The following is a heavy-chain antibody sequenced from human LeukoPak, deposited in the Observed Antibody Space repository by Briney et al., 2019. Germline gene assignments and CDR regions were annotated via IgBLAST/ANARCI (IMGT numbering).Heavy chain of an antibody. Sequence: SETLSLTCAVYGGSFSGYYWSWIRPPPGKGLEWVGEINHSGSTNYNPSLKSRVTVSVDASKSQFSLKRSSVTAADTTVYYCASMLGYCSGGSCYSRVFYAFDIWGQRTMVTVSS. CDR3: ASMLGYCSGGSCYSRVFYAFDI. CDR2: INHSGST. CDR1: GGSFSGYY. J-gene: IGHJ3*02. V-gene: IGHV4-34*01. D-gene: IGHD2-15*01.